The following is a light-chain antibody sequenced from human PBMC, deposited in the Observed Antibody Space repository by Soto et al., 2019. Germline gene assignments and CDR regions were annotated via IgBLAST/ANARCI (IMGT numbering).Light chain of an antibody. J-gene: IGKJ5*01. CDR2: HAS. V-gene: IGKV3-15*01. CDR3: QQYNNWPAIT. Sequence: EIVMTQSPATVSVSPGERATPSCRASQSVSDKLAWYQQKPGQAPRLLIYHASARATGIPARFSGSGSGTEFTLTISSLQSEDFAVYYCQQYNNWPAITFGQGTRLEIK. CDR1: QSVSDK.